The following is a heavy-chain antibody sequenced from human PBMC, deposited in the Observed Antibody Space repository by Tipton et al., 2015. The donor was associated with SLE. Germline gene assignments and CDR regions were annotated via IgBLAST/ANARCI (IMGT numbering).Heavy chain of an antibody. V-gene: IGHV4-34*01. CDR3: ARVSESGWYYFDY. CDR2: INHSGST. D-gene: IGHD6-19*01. Sequence: LRLSCAVYGGSFSGYYWSWIRQPPGKGLEWIGEINHSGSTNYNPSPKSRVTISVDTSKNQFSLKLSSVTAADTAVYYCARVSESGWYYFDYWGQGTLVTVSS. J-gene: IGHJ4*02. CDR1: GGSFSGYY.